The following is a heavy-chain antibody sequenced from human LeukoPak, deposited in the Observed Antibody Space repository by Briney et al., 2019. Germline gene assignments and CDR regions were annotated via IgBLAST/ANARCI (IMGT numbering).Heavy chain of an antibody. D-gene: IGHD4-17*01. CDR1: GYSISSGYY. J-gene: IGHJ1*01. CDR3: ARDYNRNDFYGDYRYLQH. V-gene: IGHV4-38-2*02. CDR2: IYHSGST. Sequence: SQTLSLTCTVSGYSISSGYYWGWIRQSPGKGLEWIGSIYHSGSTYYNPSLKSRVTISVDTSKNQFSLKLSSVTAADAAVYYCARDYNRNDFYGDYRYLQHWGQGTLVTVSS.